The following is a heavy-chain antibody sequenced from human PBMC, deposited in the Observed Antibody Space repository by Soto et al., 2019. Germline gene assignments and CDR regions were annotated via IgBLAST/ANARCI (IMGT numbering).Heavy chain of an antibody. CDR3: VRDGTKTLRDWLDP. V-gene: IGHV4-4*07. CDR2: IYATGTT. Sequence: PSETLSFTCTVSGASISGFYWSWIRQSAGKGLEWIGRIYATGTTDYNPSLKSRVMMSVDTSKKQFSLKLRSVTAADTAVYYCVRDGTKTLRDWLDPWGQGISVTVSS. CDR1: GASISGFY. J-gene: IGHJ5*02. D-gene: IGHD1-1*01.